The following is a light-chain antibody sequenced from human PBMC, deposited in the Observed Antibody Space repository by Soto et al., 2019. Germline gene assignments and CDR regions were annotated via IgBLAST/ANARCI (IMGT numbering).Light chain of an antibody. Sequence: EIVMTQSPATLSVSPGERATLSCRASQNIKKNLAWYQQKPGQEPRLLIYGASSRATGIPDRFSGSGSGTGFTLTISSLQSEDFAIYYCQQYNNWPLTFGGGTKVEIK. V-gene: IGKV3-15*01. CDR2: GAS. J-gene: IGKJ4*01. CDR1: QNIKKN. CDR3: QQYNNWPLT.